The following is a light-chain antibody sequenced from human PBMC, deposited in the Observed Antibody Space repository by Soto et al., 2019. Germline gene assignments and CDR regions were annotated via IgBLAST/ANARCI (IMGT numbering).Light chain of an antibody. Sequence: QSALTQPASVSGSPGQSITISCTGTSIYNYVSWYQHHPGKAPKLMIYEVSNRPSGVSHRFSGSRSGNTASLTISGLQAEDKADYYCTSYTISSTLVVFGGGTKLTVL. J-gene: IGLJ3*02. CDR3: TSYTISSTLVV. CDR2: EVS. V-gene: IGLV2-14*01. CDR1: SIYNY.